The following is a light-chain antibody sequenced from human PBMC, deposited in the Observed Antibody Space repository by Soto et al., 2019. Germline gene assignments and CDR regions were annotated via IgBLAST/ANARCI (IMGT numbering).Light chain of an antibody. CDR3: QQSYSTPIT. CDR1: QSISSY. Sequence: DIQMTQSPSSLSASVGDRVTITCRASQSISSYLNWYQHKPGKAPNLLIYATTTMQRGVSSRFSGSGSGTDFTLTISSLQPEDFATYDCQQSYSTPITFGQGTPLDIK. CDR2: ATT. J-gene: IGKJ5*01. V-gene: IGKV1-39*01.